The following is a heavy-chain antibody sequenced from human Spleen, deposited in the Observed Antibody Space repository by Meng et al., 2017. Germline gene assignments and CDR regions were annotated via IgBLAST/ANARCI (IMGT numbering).Heavy chain of an antibody. D-gene: IGHD3-16*02. J-gene: IGHJ5*02. Sequence: QVPVPESGPCLGTPSQTLSLTGHASGGSNSSGGYYWSWIRQDPGKGLEWIGGIYHSGSTNYNPSLKSRVTISLDQSKHQFSLKLSSVTAADTSVYYCARYNYRYSGNWFDPWGQGTLVTVSS. CDR2: IYHSGST. V-gene: IGHV4-31*03. CDR1: GGSNSSGGYY. CDR3: ARYNYRYSGNWFDP.